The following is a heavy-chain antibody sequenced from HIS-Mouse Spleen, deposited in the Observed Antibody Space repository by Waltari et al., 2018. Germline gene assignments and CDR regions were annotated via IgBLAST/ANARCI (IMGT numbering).Heavy chain of an antibody. CDR3: ARLTAAGTY. CDR2: IYYSGST. Sequence: QLQLQESGPGLVKPSETLSLTCTVSGCSISSSSYYWGWSRQPPGKGLEWIGSIYYSGSTYYNPSLKSRVTISVDTSKNQFSLKLSSVTAADTAVYYCARLTAAGTYWGQGTLVTVSS. V-gene: IGHV4-39*07. D-gene: IGHD6-13*01. CDR1: GCSISSSSYY. J-gene: IGHJ4*02.